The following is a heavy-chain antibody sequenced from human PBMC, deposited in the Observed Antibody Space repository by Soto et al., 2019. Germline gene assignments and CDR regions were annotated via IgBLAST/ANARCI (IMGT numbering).Heavy chain of an antibody. D-gene: IGHD5-12*01. CDR3: ARDGYIVATIIDYYYGVDV. Sequence: QVQLVQSGAEVKKPGSSVKVSCKASGGTFSSYAISWVRQAPGQGLEWMGGIIPIFGTANYAQKFQGRVTITADESTSTAYMELSSLRSEDTAVYYCARDGYIVATIIDYYYGVDVWGQGTTVTVSS. J-gene: IGHJ6*02. V-gene: IGHV1-69*12. CDR2: IIPIFGTA. CDR1: GGTFSSYA.